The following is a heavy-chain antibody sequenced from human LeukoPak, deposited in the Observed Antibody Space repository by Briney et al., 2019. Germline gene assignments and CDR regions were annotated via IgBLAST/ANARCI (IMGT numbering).Heavy chain of an antibody. CDR3: ARALYDSSGYYFDY. CDR2: ISGSSIYI. Sequence: GGSLRLSCATSGFTFSAYSMNWVRQAPGKGLEWVSSISGSSIYINYADSVRGRITISSDNAKNSLYLQMNSLRAEDTAVYYCARALYDSSGYYFDYWGQGTLVTVSS. J-gene: IGHJ4*02. V-gene: IGHV3-21*01. D-gene: IGHD3-22*01. CDR1: GFTFSAYS.